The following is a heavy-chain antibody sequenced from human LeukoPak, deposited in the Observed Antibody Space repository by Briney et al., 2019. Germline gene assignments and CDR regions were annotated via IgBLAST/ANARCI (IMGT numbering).Heavy chain of an antibody. Sequence: GGSLRLSCAASGFTFRSYVMNWVRQAPGKGLEWVSAISHSGDRTYYADSVKGRFTISRGNSKNILYLQMNGLRAEDTALYYCAKVVGIWIGEMFDAFDVWGHGTMVAVSS. J-gene: IGHJ3*01. CDR3: AKVVGIWIGEMFDAFDV. D-gene: IGHD3-10*01. V-gene: IGHV3-23*01. CDR1: GFTFRSYV. CDR2: ISHSGDRT.